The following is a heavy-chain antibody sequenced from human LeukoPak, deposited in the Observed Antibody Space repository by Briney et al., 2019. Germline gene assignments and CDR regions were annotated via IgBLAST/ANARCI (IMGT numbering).Heavy chain of an antibody. CDR3: AREGDGLHGGGY. CDR1: GFTVSSNY. J-gene: IGHJ4*02. D-gene: IGHD4-23*01. V-gene: IGHV3-53*01. CDR2: IYSGGST. Sequence: GGSLRLSCAASGFTVSSNYMSWVRQAPGKGLEWVSVIYSGGSTYYADSVKGRFTISRDNSKNTLYLQMNSLRAEDTAVYYCAREGDGLHGGGYWGQGTLVTVSS.